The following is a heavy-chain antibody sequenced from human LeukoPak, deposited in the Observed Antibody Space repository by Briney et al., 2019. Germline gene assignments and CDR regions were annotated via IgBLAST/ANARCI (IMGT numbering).Heavy chain of an antibody. Sequence: SETLSLTCAVYGGSFSGYYWSWIRQPPGKGLEWIGEINHSGSTNYNPSLKSRVTISVDTSKNQFSLELSSVTAADTAVYYCARRGSYRKQIDYWGQGTLVTVSS. V-gene: IGHV4-34*01. CDR2: INHSGST. J-gene: IGHJ4*02. D-gene: IGHD1-26*01. CDR1: GGSFSGYY. CDR3: ARRGSYRKQIDY.